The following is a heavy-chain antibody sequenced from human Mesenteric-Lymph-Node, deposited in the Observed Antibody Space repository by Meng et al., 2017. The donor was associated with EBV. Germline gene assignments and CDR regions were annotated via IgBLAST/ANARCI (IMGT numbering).Heavy chain of an antibody. CDR2: IFNSGST. CDR3: ARMGSGAWRYNTDY. J-gene: IGHJ4*02. V-gene: IGHV4-61*01. Sequence: HVQLSLSCPGLGKPSGTLSLTLTVSCDSVSSTRCYLSWIRQRPGRGLEWIGYIFNSGSTNYNPSLRSRATISVDTSRNQFSLTLNSVTAADTAVYYCARMGSGAWRYNTDYWGQGTLVTVSS. D-gene: IGHD3-10*01. CDR1: CDSVSSTRCY.